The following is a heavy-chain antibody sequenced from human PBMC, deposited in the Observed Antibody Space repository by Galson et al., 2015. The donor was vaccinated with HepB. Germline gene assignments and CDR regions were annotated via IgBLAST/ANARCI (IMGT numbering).Heavy chain of an antibody. CDR3: AKDIDGLTTREDYYNGIDV. CDR2: IGWNGVDR. D-gene: IGHD1-1*01. CDR1: GFTFDDHT. Sequence: SLRLSCAASGFTFDDHTMHWVRQAPGKGLEWVSVIGWNGVDRYYAASVNGRFTISRDNSKNSLYLQMRRLRTEDTALYYHAKDIDGLTTREDYYNGIDVWGQGTTVTVSS. V-gene: IGHV3-43*01. J-gene: IGHJ6*02.